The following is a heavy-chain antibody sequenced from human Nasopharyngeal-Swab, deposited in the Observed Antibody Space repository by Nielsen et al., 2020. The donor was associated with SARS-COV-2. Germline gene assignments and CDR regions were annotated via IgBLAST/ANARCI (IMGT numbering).Heavy chain of an antibody. D-gene: IGHD3-16*01. J-gene: IGHJ6*02. CDR1: GGSFSGYY. CDR2: INHSGST. Sequence: SETLSLTCAVYGGSFSGYYWGWIRQPPGKGLEWIGEINHSGSTNYNPSLKSRVTISLDTSKNQFSLKLSSVTAADTAVFYCARDMRYYDYVWGSSHYYYYGMDVWGQGTTVTVSS. V-gene: IGHV4-34*01. CDR3: ARDMRYYDYVWGSSHYYYYGMDV.